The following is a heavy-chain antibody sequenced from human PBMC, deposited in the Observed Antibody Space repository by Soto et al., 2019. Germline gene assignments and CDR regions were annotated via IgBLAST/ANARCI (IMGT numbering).Heavy chain of an antibody. Sequence: SETLSLTCNVSGGSISSYYWSWIRQPPGKGLEWIGYIYYSGSTNYNPSLKSRVTISVDTSKNQFSLKLSSVTAADTAVYYCARDRGETVKRGVYYYGMDVWGQGTTVTVSS. CDR1: GGSISSYY. CDR2: IYYSGST. D-gene: IGHD2-21*01. CDR3: ARDRGETVKRGVYYYGMDV. J-gene: IGHJ6*02. V-gene: IGHV4-59*01.